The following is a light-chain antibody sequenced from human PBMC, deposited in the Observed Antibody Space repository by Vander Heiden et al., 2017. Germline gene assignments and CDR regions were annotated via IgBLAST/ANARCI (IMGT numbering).Light chain of an antibody. Sequence: SYELTQPPSVSVSPGQTVRITCSGDKLANKYVCWYQQKSGQSPVLIIYQDRERPSGIPERFAGSNSVNTATLTISGTQAMDEADYYCQAWDSSTVVFGGGTKLTVL. CDR3: QAWDSSTVV. CDR2: QDR. V-gene: IGLV3-1*01. J-gene: IGLJ2*01. CDR1: KLANKY.